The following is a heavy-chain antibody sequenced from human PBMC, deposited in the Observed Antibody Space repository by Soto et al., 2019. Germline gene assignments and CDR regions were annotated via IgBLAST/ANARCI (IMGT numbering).Heavy chain of an antibody. CDR1: GGTFSSYR. V-gene: IGHV1-69*13. Sequence: SVKVSCKASGGTFSSYRINWVRQAPGQGLEWVGGIVPIRRTADYAQTFQGRVSITADESARTSYMELRSLRSQDTAVYYCVRDSGAKLTSSWGKGTLVTVSS. CDR3: VRDSGAKLTSS. J-gene: IGHJ4*02. CDR2: IVPIRRTA. D-gene: IGHD2-2*01.